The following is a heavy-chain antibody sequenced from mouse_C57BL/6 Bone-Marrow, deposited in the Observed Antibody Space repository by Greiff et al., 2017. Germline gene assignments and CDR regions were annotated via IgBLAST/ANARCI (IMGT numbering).Heavy chain of an antibody. V-gene: IGHV14-3*01. J-gene: IGHJ1*03. Sequence: EVQLQQPGAELVKPGASVKLSCKASGYTFTSYWMHWVKQRPEQGLEWIGRIDPANGNTKYAPKFQGKATITADTSSNTAYLQLSSLTSEDTAIYYCARDYYGSGYFDVWGTGTTVTVSS. CDR3: ARDYYGSGYFDV. D-gene: IGHD1-1*01. CDR1: GYTFTSYW. CDR2: IDPANGNT.